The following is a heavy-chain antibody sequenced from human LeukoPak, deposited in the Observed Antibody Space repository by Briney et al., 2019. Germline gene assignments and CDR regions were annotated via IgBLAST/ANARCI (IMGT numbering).Heavy chain of an antibody. CDR2: ISHSGDSS. CDR1: GFTFTYYG. CDR3: AKSRGLSLPMSRYFDY. Sequence: GGSLRLSCGASGFTFTYYGMHWVRQAPGKGLEWVSLISHSGDSSYYADSVKGRFTISTDNSKNTLYLQMNSLRAEDTAVYYCAKSRGLSLPMSRYFDYWGQGTLVTVSS. D-gene: IGHD3-10*01. V-gene: IGHV3-23*01. J-gene: IGHJ4*02.